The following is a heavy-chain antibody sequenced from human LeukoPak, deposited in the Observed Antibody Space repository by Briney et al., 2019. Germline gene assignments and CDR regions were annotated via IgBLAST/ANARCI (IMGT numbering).Heavy chain of an antibody. D-gene: IGHD2-2*01. V-gene: IGHV1-2*02. CDR2: INPNSGGT. Sequence: GASVKVSCKASGYTFTGYYMHWVRQAPGQGLEWMGWINPNSGGTNYAQKFQGRVTMTRDTSISTAYMELSRLRSDDTAVYYCARGERPDIVVVPAAMVGDYFDYWGQGTLVTVSS. J-gene: IGHJ4*02. CDR3: ARGERPDIVVVPAAMVGDYFDY. CDR1: GYTFTGYY.